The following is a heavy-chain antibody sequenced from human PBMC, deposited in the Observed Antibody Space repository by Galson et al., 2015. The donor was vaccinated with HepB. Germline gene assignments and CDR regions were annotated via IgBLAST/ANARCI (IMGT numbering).Heavy chain of an antibody. J-gene: IGHJ5*02. CDR2: VYYSGST. V-gene: IGHV4-31*03. D-gene: IGHD3/OR15-3a*01. CDR1: GGSISSGGYY. CDR3: AREGLSGFSWFDP. Sequence: QVQLQESGPGLVKPSETLSLTCTVSGGSISSGGYYWSWIRQHPGKGLEWIGYVYYSGSTYYNPSLKSRVTISVDTSKNQFSLKLSSVTAADTAVYYCAREGLSGFSWFDPWGQGTLVTVSS.